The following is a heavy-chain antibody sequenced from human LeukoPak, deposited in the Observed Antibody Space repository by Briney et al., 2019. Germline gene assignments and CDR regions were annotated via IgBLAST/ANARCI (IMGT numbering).Heavy chain of an antibody. CDR3: ARCPGGSGSVLGADWFDP. V-gene: IGHV4-34*01. Sequence: SETLSLTCAVYGGSFSGYYWSWIRQPPGKGLEWIGEINHSGSTNYNPSLKSRVTISVDTSKNQFSLKLSSVTAADTAVYYCARCPGGSGSVLGADWFDPWGQGTLVTVSS. CDR1: GGSFSGYY. J-gene: IGHJ5*02. CDR2: INHSGST. D-gene: IGHD3-10*01.